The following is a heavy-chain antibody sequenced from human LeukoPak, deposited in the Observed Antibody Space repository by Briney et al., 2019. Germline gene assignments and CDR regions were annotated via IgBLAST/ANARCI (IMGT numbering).Heavy chain of an antibody. J-gene: IGHJ4*02. CDR1: GGSFSGYY. CDR3: ARAIPQMVVAASYYFDY. V-gene: IGHV4-34*01. D-gene: IGHD2-15*01. CDR2: IYYSGST. Sequence: NPSETLSLTCAVYGGSFSGYYWGWIRQPPGKGLEWIGSIYYSGSTYYNPSLKSRVTISVDTSRNQFSLKLSSVTAADTAVYYCARAIPQMVVAASYYFDYWGQGTLVTVSS.